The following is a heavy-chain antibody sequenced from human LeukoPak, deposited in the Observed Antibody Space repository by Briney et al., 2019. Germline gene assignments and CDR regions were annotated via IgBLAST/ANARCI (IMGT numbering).Heavy chain of an antibody. CDR2: IIGSSTTI. CDR1: GFTFSDYS. V-gene: IGHV3-48*04. CDR3: ARVPSGYTFGYGYYYYYMDV. Sequence: GESLRLSRAASGFTFSDYSMHWVRQAPGKGLECISYIIGSSTTIYYADSVKGRSTISRDNAKSSLYLQMNSLRVEDTAVYFCARVPSGYTFGYGYYYYYMDVWGKGTTVTVSS. D-gene: IGHD5-18*01. J-gene: IGHJ6*03.